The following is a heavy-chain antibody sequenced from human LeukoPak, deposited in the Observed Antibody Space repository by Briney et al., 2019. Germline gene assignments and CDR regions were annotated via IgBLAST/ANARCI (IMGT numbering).Heavy chain of an antibody. J-gene: IGHJ4*02. CDR2: IHPGDSDT. D-gene: IGHD4-17*01. Sequence: GESLKISCRCSGYTFNNQWIGWVRQMPGKGLEWVGIIHPGDSDTRYSRSFQGRVTISVDKSVSTASLQWDSLKPSDTATYYCVRSGSDYGGYGYAYWGQGTLVTVSS. CDR3: VRSGSDYGGYGYAY. CDR1: GYTFNNQW. V-gene: IGHV5-51*01.